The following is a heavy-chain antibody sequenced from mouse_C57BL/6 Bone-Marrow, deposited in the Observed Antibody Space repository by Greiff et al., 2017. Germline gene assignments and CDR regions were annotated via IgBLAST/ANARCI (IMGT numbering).Heavy chain of an antibody. CDR3: ARPYDYDFDY. CDR2: IYPRDGST. J-gene: IGHJ2*01. Sequence: VKLVESGPELVKPGASVKLSCKASGYTFTSYDINWVKQRPGQGLEWIGWIYPRDGSTKYNEKFKGKATLTVDTSSSTAYMELHSLTSEDSAVYICARPYDYDFDYWGQGTTLTVAS. D-gene: IGHD2-4*01. V-gene: IGHV1-85*01. CDR1: GYTFTSYD.